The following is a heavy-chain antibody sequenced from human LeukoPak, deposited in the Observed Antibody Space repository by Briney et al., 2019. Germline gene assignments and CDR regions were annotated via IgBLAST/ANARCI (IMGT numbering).Heavy chain of an antibody. CDR1: GDSISSSYHY. CDR3: ARVAAGTEGY. J-gene: IGHJ4*02. D-gene: IGHD6-13*01. CDR2: IYYSGST. V-gene: IGHV4-39*01. Sequence: PSETLSLTCTVSGDSISSSYHYWGWIRQPPGKGLEWIGSIYYSGSTYYNPSLKSRVTISVDTSKIQVSLRLSSVTAADTAVYYCARVAAGTEGYWGQGTLVTVSS.